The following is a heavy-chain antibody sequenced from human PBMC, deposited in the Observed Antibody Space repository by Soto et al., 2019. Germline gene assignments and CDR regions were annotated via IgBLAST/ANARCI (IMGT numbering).Heavy chain of an antibody. D-gene: IGHD2-2*01. CDR2: ISGSGGST. V-gene: IGHV3-23*01. CDR1: GFTFSSYA. CDR3: AKDPANIVVVPATPIDY. J-gene: IGHJ4*02. Sequence: GGSLRLSCAASGFTFSSYAMSWVRQAPGKGLEWVSAISGSGGSTYYADSVKGRFTISRDNSKNTLYLQMNSLRAEDTAVYYCAKDPANIVVVPATPIDYWGQGTLVTVSS.